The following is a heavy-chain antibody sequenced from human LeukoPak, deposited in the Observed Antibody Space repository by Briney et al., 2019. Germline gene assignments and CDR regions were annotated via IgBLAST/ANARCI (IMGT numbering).Heavy chain of an antibody. CDR1: GYSFTSYW. J-gene: IGHJ4*02. V-gene: IGHV5-51*01. D-gene: IGHD6-6*01. Sequence: GESLKISCKGSGYSFTSYWTAWVRQMPGKGLEWMGIIYPGDSDTRYSPSFQGQVTISADKSISTAYLQWSSLKASDTAMYYCARDPQSSSFDYWGQGTLVTVSS. CDR2: IYPGDSDT. CDR3: ARDPQSSSFDY.